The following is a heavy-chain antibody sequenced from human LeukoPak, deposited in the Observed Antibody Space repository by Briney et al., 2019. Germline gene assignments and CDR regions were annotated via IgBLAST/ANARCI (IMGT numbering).Heavy chain of an antibody. CDR2: ISTTGGTT. Sequence: GGSLRLSCAASGFTFSDYYMSWVRQAPGKGLEWVSAISTTGGTTYYAGSVKGRFTISRDNSRNTLYLQVNSLRAEDMAIYYCAKNGDRGAYCSGGTCYPYFYYYMDVWGKGTTVTFSS. V-gene: IGHV3-23*01. CDR1: GFTFSDYY. D-gene: IGHD2-15*01. CDR3: AKNGDRGAYCSGGTCYPYFYYYMDV. J-gene: IGHJ6*03.